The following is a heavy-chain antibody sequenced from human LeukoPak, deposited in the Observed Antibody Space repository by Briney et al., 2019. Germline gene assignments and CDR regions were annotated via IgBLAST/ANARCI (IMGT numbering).Heavy chain of an antibody. CDR1: GGSSSSYY. CDR2: IYTSGST. D-gene: IGHD6-19*01. Sequence: SETLSLTCTVSGGSSSSYYWSWVRQPPGKGLEWIGRIYTSGSTNYNPSLKSRVTMSVDTSKNQFSLKLSSVTAADTAVYYCARGGWHWFDPWGQGTLVTVSS. V-gene: IGHV4-4*07. CDR3: ARGGWHWFDP. J-gene: IGHJ5*02.